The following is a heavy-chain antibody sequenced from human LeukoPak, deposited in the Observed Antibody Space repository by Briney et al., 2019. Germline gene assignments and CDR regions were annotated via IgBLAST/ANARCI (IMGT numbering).Heavy chain of an antibody. D-gene: IGHD4-23*01. CDR1: GYSFTSHY. CDR2: INPRGTST. J-gene: IGHJ5*02. Sequence: ASVKVSCKASGYSFTSHYMHWVRQAPGQGLEWMGLINPRGTSTIYAEKFQGRIIMTRDMSTTTDYLELSSLKSDDTAVYYCARDNSIHERGWWFDPWGQGPLVTVSS. V-gene: IGHV1-46*01. CDR3: ARDNSIHERGWWFDP.